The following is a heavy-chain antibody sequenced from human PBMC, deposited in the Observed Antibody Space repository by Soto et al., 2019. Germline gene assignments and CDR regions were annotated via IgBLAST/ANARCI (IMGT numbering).Heavy chain of an antibody. CDR3: ARAYCSSTSCEAGGWYYFDY. Sequence: QVQLVQSGAEVKKPGSSVKVSCKASGGTFSSYTISWVRQAPGQGLEWMGRIIPILGIANYAQKFQGRVTMTADKSTSTAYMERSSLRSEDTAVYYCARAYCSSTSCEAGGWYYFDYWGQGTLVTVSS. J-gene: IGHJ4*02. CDR1: GGTFSSYT. V-gene: IGHV1-69*02. CDR2: IIPILGIA. D-gene: IGHD2-2*01.